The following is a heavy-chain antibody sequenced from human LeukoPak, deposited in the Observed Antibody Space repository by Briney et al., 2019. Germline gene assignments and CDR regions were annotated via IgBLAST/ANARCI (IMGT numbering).Heavy chain of an antibody. D-gene: IGHD3-10*01. V-gene: IGHV4-59*01. J-gene: IGHJ6*02. CDR1: GGSISTYY. CDR2: IYYTGST. Sequence: SETLSLTCTVSGGSISTYYWSWIRQSPGKGLEWIGHIYYTGSTNYNPSLKSRVTISVDTSKNQFSLKLSSVTAADTAVYYCARDSGLDVWGQGTTVTVSS. CDR3: ARDSGLDV.